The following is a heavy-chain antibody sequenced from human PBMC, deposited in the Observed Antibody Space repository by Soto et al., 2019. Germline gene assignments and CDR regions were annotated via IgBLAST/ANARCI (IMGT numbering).Heavy chain of an antibody. D-gene: IGHD5-18*01. J-gene: IGHJ4*01. V-gene: IGHV2-5*02. CDR1: GFSLSTTGVG. CDR3: ALRIRLGGYSYDFDY. Sequence: QITLKESGPTLVKPTQTLTLTCTFSGFSLSTTGVGVGWIRQPPGKALEWLALIYWDDDKRYSPSLKRRLTITNDTSKNQVVLTVTNMDPVDTATYYCALRIRLGGYSYDFDYWGHGTLVTVSS. CDR2: IYWDDDK.